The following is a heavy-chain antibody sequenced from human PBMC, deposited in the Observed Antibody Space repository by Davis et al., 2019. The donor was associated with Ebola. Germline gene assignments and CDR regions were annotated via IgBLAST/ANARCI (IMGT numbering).Heavy chain of an antibody. V-gene: IGHV3-48*01. CDR2: ISSSSSTI. J-gene: IGHJ4*02. CDR3: ARIVVGATIF. D-gene: IGHD1-26*01. CDR1: GFTFSSYG. Sequence: PGGSLRLSCAASGFTFSSYGMHWVRQAPGKGLEWVSYISSSSSTIYYADSVKGRFTISRDNAKNSLYLQMNSLRGEDTAVYYCARIVVGATIFWGQGTLVTVSS.